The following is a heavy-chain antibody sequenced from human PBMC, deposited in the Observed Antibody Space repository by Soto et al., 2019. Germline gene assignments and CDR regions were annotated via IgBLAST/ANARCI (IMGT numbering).Heavy chain of an antibody. D-gene: IGHD3-10*01. CDR2: ISDDGSRA. CDR3: TRGPRPSSVGTGAF. J-gene: IGHJ4*02. CDR1: GFTFSMYW. V-gene: IGHV3-74*01. Sequence: PGGSVRLSCTASGFTFSMYWMHWVRQVPGKGPEWVSRISDDGSRADYADSVKGRFTISRDNAKNTLYLEMHVLRADDTAVYYCTRGPRPSSVGTGAFWGQGTPVTVSS.